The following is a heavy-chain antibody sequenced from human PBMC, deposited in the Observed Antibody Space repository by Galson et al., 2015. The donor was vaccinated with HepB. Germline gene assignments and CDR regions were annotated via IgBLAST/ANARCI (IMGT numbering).Heavy chain of an antibody. Sequence: SLRLSCAASGFTFSSYAMHWVRQAPGKGLEWVAVISYDGSNKYYADSVKGRFTISRDNSKNTLYLQMNSLRAEDTAVYYCARGWPRYCSGGSCPHGGLFGYWGQGTLVTVSS. J-gene: IGHJ4*02. CDR3: ARGWPRYCSGGSCPHGGLFGY. D-gene: IGHD2-15*01. V-gene: IGHV3-30-3*01. CDR1: GFTFSSYA. CDR2: ISYDGSNK.